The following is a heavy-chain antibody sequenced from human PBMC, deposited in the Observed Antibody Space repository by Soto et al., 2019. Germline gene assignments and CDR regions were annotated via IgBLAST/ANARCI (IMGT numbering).Heavy chain of an antibody. Sequence: EVQLVESGGGLVQPGGSLRLSCAASGFTFSSHWLHWVRQAPGKGLVWVSRINSDGSSTNYADSVKGQFTISRDNAKNTFYLQVTSLRAEDTAVYYCARGGSGTYLLDYWGQGTLVTVSS. D-gene: IGHD3-10*01. CDR1: GFTFSSHW. J-gene: IGHJ4*02. CDR2: INSDGSST. V-gene: IGHV3-74*01. CDR3: ARGGSGTYLLDY.